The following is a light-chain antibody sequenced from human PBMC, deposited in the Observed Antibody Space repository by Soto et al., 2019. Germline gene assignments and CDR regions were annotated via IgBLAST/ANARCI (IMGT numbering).Light chain of an antibody. Sequence: DIQMTQSPSTLSASVGDRVTITCRASQSISNWLAWYQQRPGKAPRLLIYKASNLESGVPSRFSGSGSGTEFTLIITSLRPDDSATYYCQQYNSYSWTFGQGTRWIS. CDR3: QQYNSYSWT. J-gene: IGKJ1*01. CDR2: KAS. CDR1: QSISNW. V-gene: IGKV1-5*03.